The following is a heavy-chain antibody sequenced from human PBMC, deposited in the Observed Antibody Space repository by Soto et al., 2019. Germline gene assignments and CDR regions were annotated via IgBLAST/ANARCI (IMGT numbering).Heavy chain of an antibody. CDR2: LDSEGGNT. J-gene: IGHJ6*03. Sequence: EVQLVESGGALVQPGGSLRLSCAASGFTFSNYWMYWVRQAPGKGLVWVSRLDSEGGNTLYADSVKGRFTISRDNARNTLYLQMNNLRGEDMAVYYCAKDRGHVINSEMIINAYHMGVWGKGTTVTVSS. V-gene: IGHV3-74*01. CDR1: GFTFSNYW. CDR3: AKDRGHVINSEMIINAYHMGV. D-gene: IGHD3-16*02.